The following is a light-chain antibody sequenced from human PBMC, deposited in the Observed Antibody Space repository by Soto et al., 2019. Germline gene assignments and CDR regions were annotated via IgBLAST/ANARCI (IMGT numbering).Light chain of an antibody. CDR3: QKYNSAPRT. CDR2: AAS. Sequence: DIQMTQSPSSLSASVGDRVTITCRASQGISTYLAWYQQKPGKVPKLLIYAASTLQSGFPSRFSGSGSGTDFTLTISRLQPEDVATYYGQKYNSAPRTFGQGTKVEIE. CDR1: QGISTY. J-gene: IGKJ1*01. V-gene: IGKV1-27*01.